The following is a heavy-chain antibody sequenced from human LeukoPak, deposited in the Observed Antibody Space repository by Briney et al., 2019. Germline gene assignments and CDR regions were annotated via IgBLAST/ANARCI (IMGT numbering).Heavy chain of an antibody. CDR3: ARADYGDYVMPYYYYGMDV. J-gene: IGHJ6*02. Sequence: ASVKVSCKASGGTFSSYTISWVREAPGQGLEWMGRTIPILGIANYAQKFQGRVTITADKSTSTAYMELSSLRSEDTAVYYCARADYGDYVMPYYYYGMDVWGQGTTVTVSS. CDR2: TIPILGIA. V-gene: IGHV1-69*02. CDR1: GGTFSSYT. D-gene: IGHD4-17*01.